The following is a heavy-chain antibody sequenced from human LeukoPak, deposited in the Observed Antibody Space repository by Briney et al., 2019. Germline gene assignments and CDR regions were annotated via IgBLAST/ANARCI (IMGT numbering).Heavy chain of an antibody. D-gene: IGHD2-2*01. J-gene: IGHJ4*02. CDR2: IKPDGSET. CDR1: GFSFSTCY. V-gene: IGHV3-7*01. Sequence: GGSLGLSCAASGFSFSTCYMTWVRQAPGKGLEWVAHIKPDGSETYYVDSVKGRFTISRDNAKNSLYLQMSSLRAEDTAVYYCARDGYSYASDYWGLGALVTVSA. CDR3: ARDGYSYASDY.